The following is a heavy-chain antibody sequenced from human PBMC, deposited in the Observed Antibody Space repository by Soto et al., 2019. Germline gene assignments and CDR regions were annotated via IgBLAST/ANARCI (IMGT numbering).Heavy chain of an antibody. CDR1: GFTFTSYA. Sequence: GGSLRLSCAASGFTFTSYAMSWVRQAPGKGLEWVSAITGGGGSTYYADSVKGRFTISRDNSKDTLYLQMSSLRAEDTAVYYCAKAFCTGSCYTDYWGRGTLVTVSS. J-gene: IGHJ4*02. V-gene: IGHV3-23*01. D-gene: IGHD2-15*01. CDR2: ITGGGGST. CDR3: AKAFCTGSCYTDY.